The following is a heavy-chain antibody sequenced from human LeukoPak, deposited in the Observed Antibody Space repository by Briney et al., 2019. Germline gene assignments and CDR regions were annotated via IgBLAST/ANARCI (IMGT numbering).Heavy chain of an antibody. CDR2: ISSSRSYI. J-gene: IGHJ4*02. V-gene: IGHV3-21*03. Sequence: PGGSLRLSCAASGFTFSSYSMNWVRQAPGKGLEWVSSISSSRSYIYYADSVKGRFTISRDNAKNSLYLQMNSLKTEDTAVYYCTTDLSSGWHNGDYWGQGTLVTVSS. D-gene: IGHD6-19*01. CDR1: GFTFSSYS. CDR3: TTDLSSGWHNGDY.